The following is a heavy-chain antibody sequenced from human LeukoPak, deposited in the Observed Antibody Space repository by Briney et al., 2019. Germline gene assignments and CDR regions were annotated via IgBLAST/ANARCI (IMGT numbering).Heavy chain of an antibody. CDR1: GYTFTDYY. Sequence: GASVKVSCKAFGYTFTDYYIHWVKEAPGKGLGWMGRVDPEDGETTYAEKFQGQVTISADKSISTAYLQWSSLKASDSAMYYCARHRSGSYSTLDNWGQGTLVTVSS. CDR2: VDPEDGET. V-gene: IGHV1-69-2*01. J-gene: IGHJ4*02. CDR3: ARHRSGSYSTLDN. D-gene: IGHD1-26*01.